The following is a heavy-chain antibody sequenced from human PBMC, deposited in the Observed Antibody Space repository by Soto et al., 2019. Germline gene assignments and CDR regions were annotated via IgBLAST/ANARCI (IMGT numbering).Heavy chain of an antibody. CDR1: GFTFTDHY. D-gene: IGHD2-21*01. Sequence: EVQLVESGGDLVQPGGSLRLSCAASGFTFTDHYMDWVRQAPGKGLEWVGRIRNKPNTYSTTYAASLRGRFSISRDDTVNSLYLKMNGLKNEDTAVYYCTTVGRNGGETDSWGQGTLVTVSS. J-gene: IGHJ4*02. V-gene: IGHV3-72*01. CDR2: IRNKPNTYST. CDR3: TTVGRNGGETDS.